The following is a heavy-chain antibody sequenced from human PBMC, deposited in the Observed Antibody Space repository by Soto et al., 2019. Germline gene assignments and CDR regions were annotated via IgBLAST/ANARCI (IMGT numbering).Heavy chain of an antibody. D-gene: IGHD6-6*01. Sequence: QVQLVQSGAEVKKPGSSVKVSCKASGGTFSSYAISWVRQAPGQGLEWMGGIIAIFGTADYAQKFQGRAMIAAAQSTSTAYMALSSLRSEDTAVYYCAKPQSIQDYYYGMDVWGQGTTVTVAS. CDR2: IIAIFGTA. V-gene: IGHV1-69*12. CDR3: AKPQSIQDYYYGMDV. CDR1: GGTFSSYA. J-gene: IGHJ6*02.